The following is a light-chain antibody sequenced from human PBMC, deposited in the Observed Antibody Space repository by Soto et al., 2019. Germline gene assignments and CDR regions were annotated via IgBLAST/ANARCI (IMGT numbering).Light chain of an antibody. CDR2: EVT. Sequence: QSVLTQPPSASGSPGQSVTISCTGTSSDVGGYDYVSWYQQHPGKAPKFMIYEVTKRPSGVPDRFSGSKSGNTASLTVSGLQAADEADYFCKSYAGSNTYVLGSGTNVTVL. CDR3: KSYAGSNTYV. CDR1: SSDVGGYDY. J-gene: IGLJ1*01. V-gene: IGLV2-8*01.